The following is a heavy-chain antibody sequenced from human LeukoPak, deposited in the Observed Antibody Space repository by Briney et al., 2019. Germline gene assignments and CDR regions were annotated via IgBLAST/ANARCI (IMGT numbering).Heavy chain of an antibody. CDR1: GYTFTSYG. V-gene: IGHV1-18*01. CDR2: ISAYNGNT. Sequence: ASVKVSCKASGYTFTSYGISWVRQAPGQGLEWVGWISAYNGNTNYAQKLQGRVTMTTDTSTSTAYMEPRSLRSDDTAVYYCARVDSSGYYGNYWGQGTLVTVSS. D-gene: IGHD3-22*01. CDR3: ARVDSSGYYGNY. J-gene: IGHJ4*02.